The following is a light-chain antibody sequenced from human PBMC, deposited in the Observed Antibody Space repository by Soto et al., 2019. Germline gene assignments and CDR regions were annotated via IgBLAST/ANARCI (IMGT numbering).Light chain of an antibody. CDR1: QSISSW. J-gene: IGKJ5*01. CDR2: KAS. V-gene: IGKV1-5*03. CDR3: QQYNSYSIT. Sequence: DIQMTQSPSTVSASVGDRVTITCRASQSISSWLAWYQQKPGRAPNLLIYKASNLQNGVPSRFSGSGSGTEFTLTINSLQPDDSATYYCQQYNSYSITFGQGKRLEIK.